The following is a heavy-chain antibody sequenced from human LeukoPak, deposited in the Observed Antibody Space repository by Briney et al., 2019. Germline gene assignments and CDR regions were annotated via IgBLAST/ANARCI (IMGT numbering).Heavy chain of an antibody. V-gene: IGHV1-2*02. J-gene: IGHJ3*02. CDR2: INPNSGGT. CDR3: ARGREGGYDESAFDI. Sequence: ASVKVSCKASGYTFTGYYMHWVRQAPGQGLEWMGWINPNSGGTNYAQKFQGRVTMTRDTSISTAYMELSRLRSDDTAVYYCARGREGGYDESAFDIWGQGTMVTVSS. D-gene: IGHD5-12*01. CDR1: GYTFTGYY.